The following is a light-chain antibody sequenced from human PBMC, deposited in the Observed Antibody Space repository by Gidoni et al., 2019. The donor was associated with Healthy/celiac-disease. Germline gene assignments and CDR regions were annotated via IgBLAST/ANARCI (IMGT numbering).Light chain of an antibody. CDR2: AAS. CDR3: QKYNSAPRT. CDR1: QGIRNY. J-gene: IGKJ3*01. Sequence: DIQMTQSPSSLSASVGDSVTIPCRASQGIRNYLAWYQQKPGKVPKLLIYAASTLQSGVPSRFSVSGSGTDFTLTISSLQPEDVATYYCQKYNSAPRTFGPGAEVDIK. V-gene: IGKV1-27*01.